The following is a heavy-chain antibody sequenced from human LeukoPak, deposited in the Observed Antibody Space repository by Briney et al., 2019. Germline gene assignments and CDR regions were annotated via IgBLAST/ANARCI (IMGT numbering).Heavy chain of an antibody. J-gene: IGHJ4*02. CDR1: GGSISSSSYY. CDR2: IYYSGST. Sequence: MPSETLSLTCTVSGGSISSSSYYWGWIRQPPGKGLEWIGSIYYSGSTYYNPSLKSRVTISVDTSKNQFSLKLSSVTAADTAVYYCARQGGYKAVDYWGQGTLVTVSS. V-gene: IGHV4-39*01. CDR3: ARQGGYKAVDY. D-gene: IGHD5-24*01.